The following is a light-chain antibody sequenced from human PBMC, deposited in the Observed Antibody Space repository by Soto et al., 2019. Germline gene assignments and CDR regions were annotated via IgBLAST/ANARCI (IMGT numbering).Light chain of an antibody. J-gene: IGKJ2*01. CDR3: QQLYSYPVT. CDR1: QDISGY. Sequence: DIQLTQSPSFLSASVGDRVTVTCRASQDISGYLAWYQQKPGKAPKLLIYATSTLQSGVPSRFSGRGSGTEFTLTISSLQPEDFATYYCQQLYSYPVTFGQGTKLEIK. V-gene: IGKV1-9*01. CDR2: ATS.